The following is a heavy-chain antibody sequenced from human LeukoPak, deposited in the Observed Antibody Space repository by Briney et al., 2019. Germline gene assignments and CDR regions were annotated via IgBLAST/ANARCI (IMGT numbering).Heavy chain of an antibody. D-gene: IGHD3-10*01. Sequence: SQTLSLTCTVSGGSISSGDYYWSWIRQPPGKGLEWIGYIYYSGSTYYNPSLKSRVTISVDTSKNQFSLKLSSVTAADTAVYYCAREQVRGAYFDYWGQGTLVTVTS. J-gene: IGHJ4*02. CDR2: IYYSGST. V-gene: IGHV4-30-4*01. CDR1: GGSISSGDYY. CDR3: AREQVRGAYFDY.